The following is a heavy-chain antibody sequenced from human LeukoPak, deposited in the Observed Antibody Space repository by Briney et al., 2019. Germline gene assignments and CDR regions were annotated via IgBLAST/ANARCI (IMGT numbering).Heavy chain of an antibody. J-gene: IGHJ4*02. CDR2: IYHSGST. CDR1: GYSISSGFY. D-gene: IGHD4-23*01. CDR3: ARAVGTSRNFFDY. Sequence: PSETLSLTCTVSGYSISSGFYWGWIRQPPGKGLECIGSIYHSGSTYYNPSLKSRVTISVDTSKNQFSLSLSSVTAADTAMYYCARAVGTSRNFFDYWGQGTLVTVSS. V-gene: IGHV4-38-2*02.